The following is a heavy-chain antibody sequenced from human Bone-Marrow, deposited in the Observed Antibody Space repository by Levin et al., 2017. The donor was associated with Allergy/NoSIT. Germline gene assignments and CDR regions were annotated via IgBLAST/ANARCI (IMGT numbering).Heavy chain of an antibody. V-gene: IGHV3-30-3*01. CDR2: ISYDGSNK. D-gene: IGHD2-15*01. CDR1: GFTFSSYA. J-gene: IGHJ6*02. Sequence: PGESLKISCAASGFTFSSYAMHWVRQAPGKGLEWVAVISYDGSNKYYADSVKGRFTISRDNSKNTLYLQMNSLRAEDTAVYYCARLGCSGGSCYYYYYYYGMDVWGQGTTVTVSS. CDR3: ARLGCSGGSCYYYYYYYGMDV.